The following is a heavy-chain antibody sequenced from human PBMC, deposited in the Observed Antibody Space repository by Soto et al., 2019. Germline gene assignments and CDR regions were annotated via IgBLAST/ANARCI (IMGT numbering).Heavy chain of an antibody. CDR2: INPDSGAT. Sequence: HEHLVQSGAEVKRPGASLKVSCKASGYSFTGYYIHWVRQAPGQGLEWMGWINPDSGATNYAQNFQGRGTMTSDTSSITASMDLSMLTSDDTAVYYSAIGVYVTGGYPFMYSDEWCQGTLAIVPS. CDR1: GYSFTGYY. J-gene: IGHJ4*02. V-gene: IGHV1-2*02. D-gene: IGHD2-8*02. CDR3: AIGVYVTGGYPFMYSDE.